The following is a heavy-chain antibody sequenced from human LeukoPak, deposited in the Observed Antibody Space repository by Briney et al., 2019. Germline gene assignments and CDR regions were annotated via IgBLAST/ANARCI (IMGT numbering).Heavy chain of an antibody. CDR3: ARGGGYCSSTSCYFNWFDP. D-gene: IGHD2-2*01. CDR1: GFTFSSYA. V-gene: IGHV3-30*01. Sequence: GRSLRLSCAASGFTFSSYAMHWVRQAPGKGLEWVAVISYDGSNKYYADSVKGRFTISRGNSKNTLYLQMNSLRAEDTAVYYCARGGGYCSSTSCYFNWFDPWGQGTLVTVSS. J-gene: IGHJ5*02. CDR2: ISYDGSNK.